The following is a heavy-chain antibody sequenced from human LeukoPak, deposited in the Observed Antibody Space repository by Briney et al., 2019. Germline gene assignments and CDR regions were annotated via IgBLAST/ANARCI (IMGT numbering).Heavy chain of an antibody. CDR2: ISSTGSYT. V-gene: IGHV3-11*03. Sequence: GGSLGLSCQGSGFMLNVYYMSWFRLAPGKGLEWLGYISSTGSYTTYADSVRGRFTISRDNSKNLLFLQMNNLRAEDTAVYYCARKLGGAQCGGDCFFDHWGQGTRVAVSS. D-gene: IGHD2-21*02. CDR3: ARKLGGAQCGGDCFFDH. J-gene: IGHJ4*03. CDR1: GFMLNVYY.